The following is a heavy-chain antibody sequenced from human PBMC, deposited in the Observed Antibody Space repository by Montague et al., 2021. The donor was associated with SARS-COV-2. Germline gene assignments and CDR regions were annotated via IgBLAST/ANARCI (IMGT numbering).Heavy chain of an antibody. CDR2: LYYSGST. V-gene: IGHV4-39*01. D-gene: IGHD2-15*01. J-gene: IGHJ6*02. Sequence: SETLSLTCTVSGGSISSSSYYWGWIRPPPGKGLEWIGSLYYSGSTYYTLSLKSRVTISVDTSKNPFSLKLSSVTAADTTVYYCATEVVVGHYYYSYGMDVWGQGTTVTVSS. CDR1: GGSISSSSYY. CDR3: ATEVVVGHYYYSYGMDV.